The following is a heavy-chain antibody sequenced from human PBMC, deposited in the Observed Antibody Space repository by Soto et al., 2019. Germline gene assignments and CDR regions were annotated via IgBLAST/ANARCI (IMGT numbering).Heavy chain of an antibody. CDR1: GYTFTSYG. V-gene: IGHV1-18*01. CDR2: ISVYNGNT. Sequence: GASGKVSCKASGYTFTSYGISCVRQTPGQVLEWMGWISVYNGNTNYAQKLQGRVTMTTDTSTSTAYMELRSLRSDDTAVYYCARGPPEGYYDSSGYPNDYWGQGTLVTVSS. CDR3: ARGPPEGYYDSSGYPNDY. J-gene: IGHJ4*02. D-gene: IGHD3-22*01.